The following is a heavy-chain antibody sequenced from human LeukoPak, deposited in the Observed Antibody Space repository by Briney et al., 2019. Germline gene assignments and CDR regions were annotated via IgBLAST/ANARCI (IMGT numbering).Heavy chain of an antibody. Sequence: VGSLRLSCAVSGYTFSDHFLAWVRQAPRQGLEWVGRSRNKAKSNTTEYGASVKGRFTISRDDSKSTLYLQRNSLKPEDTAVYYCARVGSVAGSDYLDYWGQGTLVTVSS. V-gene: IGHV3-72*01. J-gene: IGHJ4*02. CDR1: GYTFSDHF. D-gene: IGHD6-19*01. CDR3: ARVGSVAGSDYLDY. CDR2: SRNKAKSNTT.